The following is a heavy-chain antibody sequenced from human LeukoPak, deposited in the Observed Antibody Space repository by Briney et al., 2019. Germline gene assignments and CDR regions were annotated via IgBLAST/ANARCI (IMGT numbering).Heavy chain of an antibody. J-gene: IGHJ5*02. V-gene: IGHV3-48*03. Sequence: GGSLRLSCAASGFTFSNFEMNWVRQAPGKGLEWLSYISSSGYSIYYADSVKGRFIISRDNAKNSLYLQMNSLRAEDTAVYYCARRHSSVFEPWGQGTLVTVSS. CDR3: ARRHSSVFEP. D-gene: IGHD6-19*01. CDR1: GFTFSNFE. CDR2: ISSSGYSI.